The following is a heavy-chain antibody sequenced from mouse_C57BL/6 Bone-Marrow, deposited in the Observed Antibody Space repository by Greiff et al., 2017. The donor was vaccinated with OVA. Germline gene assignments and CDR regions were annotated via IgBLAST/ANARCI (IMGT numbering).Heavy chain of an antibody. CDR1: GYTFTSYG. CDR3: ARSVITTPLDY. V-gene: IGHV1-81*01. Sequence: QVQLQQSGAELARPGASVKLSCKASGYTFTSYGISWVKQRTGQGLEWIGEIYPRSGNTYYNEKVKGKATLTADKSSSTAYMELRSLTSEDSAVYFCARSVITTPLDYWGQGTTLTVSS. J-gene: IGHJ2*01. CDR2: IYPRSGNT. D-gene: IGHD1-1*01.